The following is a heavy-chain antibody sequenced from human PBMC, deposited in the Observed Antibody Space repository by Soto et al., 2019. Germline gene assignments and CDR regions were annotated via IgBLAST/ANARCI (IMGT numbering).Heavy chain of an antibody. J-gene: IGHJ4*02. CDR2: IYYSGST. Sequence: PSETLSLTCTVSGGSISSGGYYWSWIRQHPGKGLEWIGYIYYSGSTYYNPSLKSRVTISVDTSKNQFSLKLSSVTAADTAVYSCARYTYYYDSSGYCFDYWGQGTLVTVSS. CDR3: ARYTYYYDSSGYCFDY. V-gene: IGHV4-31*03. D-gene: IGHD3-22*01. CDR1: GGSISSGGYY.